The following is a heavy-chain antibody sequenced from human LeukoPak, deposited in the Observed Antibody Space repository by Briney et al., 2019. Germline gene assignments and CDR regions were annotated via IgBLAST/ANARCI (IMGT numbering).Heavy chain of an antibody. V-gene: IGHV3-23*01. J-gene: IGHJ6*02. CDR3: AKDQSPCYYYGMDV. Sequence: GGSLRLSCAASGFTFSHFDMTWVRQAPGKGLEWVSRISGSGDVTHYADSVKGRFTISRDNSKNTLYLQMSSLTAEDLAVYYCAKDQSPCYYYGMDVWGQGTTVTVSS. CDR1: GFTFSHFD. CDR2: ISGSGDVT.